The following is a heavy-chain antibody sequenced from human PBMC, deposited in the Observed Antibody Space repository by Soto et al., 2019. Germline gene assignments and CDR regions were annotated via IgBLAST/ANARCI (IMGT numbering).Heavy chain of an antibody. CDR3: ARGGSCSSTSCYGIDY. Sequence: PWETLSLTCAVYGGSFSGYYWSWIRQPPEKGLEWIGEINHSGSTNYNPSLKSRVTISVDTSKNQFSLKLSSVTAADTAVYYCARGGSCSSTSCYGIDYWGQGTLVTVSS. V-gene: IGHV4-34*01. CDR2: INHSGST. CDR1: GGSFSGYY. J-gene: IGHJ4*02. D-gene: IGHD2-2*01.